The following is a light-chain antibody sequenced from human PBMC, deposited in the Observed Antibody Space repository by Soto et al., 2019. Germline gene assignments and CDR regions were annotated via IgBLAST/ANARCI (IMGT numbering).Light chain of an antibody. CDR2: TAS. CDR3: QEAYSFTVT. Sequence: DIQMTQSPSSVSASVGDRVTITCRASQDISKWIAWYQKKPGRDPKILIHTASTIQREVPSRFSVSGSGTDFTLTISSLQTEDFATYDCQEAYSFTVTFGLGTRVEI. V-gene: IGKV1D-12*01. CDR1: QDISKW. J-gene: IGKJ5*01.